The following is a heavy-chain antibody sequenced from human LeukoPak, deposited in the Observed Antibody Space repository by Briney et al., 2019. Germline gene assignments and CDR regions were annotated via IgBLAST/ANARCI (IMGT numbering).Heavy chain of an antibody. J-gene: IGHJ4*02. CDR1: GGSISSYY. V-gene: IGHV4-59*01. CDR3: ARDQGSGWYYFDY. D-gene: IGHD6-19*01. Sequence: SETLSLTCTVSGGSISSYYWSWIRQPPGKGLEWIGYIYYSGSTNYNPSLKSRVTISVDTSKNQFSLKLSSVTAADTAVYYCARDQGSGWYYFDYWGQGTLVTVSS. CDR2: IYYSGST.